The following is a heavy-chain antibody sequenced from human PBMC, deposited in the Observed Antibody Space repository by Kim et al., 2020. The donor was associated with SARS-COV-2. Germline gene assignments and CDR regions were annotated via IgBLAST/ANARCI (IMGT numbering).Heavy chain of an antibody. J-gene: IGHJ2*01. CDR1: GFTVSSNY. CDR3: ARERQEWVVPAAIYRNWYFDL. D-gene: IGHD2-2*01. Sequence: GGSLRLSCAASGFTVSSNYMSWVRQAPGKGLEWVSVIYSGGSTYYADSVKGRFTISRDNSKNTLYLQMNSLRAEDTAVYYCARERQEWVVPAAIYRNWYFDLWGRGTLVTVSS. CDR2: IYSGGST. V-gene: IGHV3-66*02.